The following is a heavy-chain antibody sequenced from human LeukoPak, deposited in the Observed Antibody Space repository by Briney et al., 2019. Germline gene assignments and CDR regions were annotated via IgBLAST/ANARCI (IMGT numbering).Heavy chain of an antibody. CDR2: IWNDGSNK. Sequence: RAGGSLRLSCAASGFTLSNYAMHWVRQAPGNGLEWVALIWNDGSNKYYADSVKGRFTISRDNSKNTLYLQMNSLRAEDTAVYYCARDPNWRVRGLITADYWGQGTLVIVSS. V-gene: IGHV3-33*01. J-gene: IGHJ4*02. CDR3: ARDPNWRVRGLITADY. CDR1: GFTLSNYA. D-gene: IGHD3-10*01.